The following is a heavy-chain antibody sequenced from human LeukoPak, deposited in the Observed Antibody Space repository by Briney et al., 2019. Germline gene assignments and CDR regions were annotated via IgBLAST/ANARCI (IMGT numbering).Heavy chain of an antibody. V-gene: IGHV3-23*01. J-gene: IGHJ4*02. D-gene: IGHD6-13*01. CDR2: IASSGRNT. CDR1: GFNFNDAA. CDR3: AKDTRSWLFDCYDY. Sequence: GGSLRLSCAASGFNFNDAAMTWVRQAPGKGLEWVSLIASSGRNTYYTDSVRGRFTISRDNSKNTLYLQMNSLRAEDTAVYFCAKDTRSWLFDCYDYWGQGTLVTVSS.